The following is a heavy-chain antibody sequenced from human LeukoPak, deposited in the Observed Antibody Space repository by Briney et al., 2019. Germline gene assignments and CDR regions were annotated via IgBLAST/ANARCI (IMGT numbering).Heavy chain of an antibody. CDR1: GGTFNNYA. CDR3: AREDDTGRYMGDDAFDI. D-gene: IGHD1-26*01. Sequence: SVKVTCKASGGTFNNYAISWVRQPPGQGLEWMGGIIPISDTANEAQKFKGRVTITADKSTTTVYMDLSILRAEDTDVYYCAREDDTGRYMGDDAFDIWGQGTMVTVSS. V-gene: IGHV1-69*06. J-gene: IGHJ3*02. CDR2: IIPISDTA.